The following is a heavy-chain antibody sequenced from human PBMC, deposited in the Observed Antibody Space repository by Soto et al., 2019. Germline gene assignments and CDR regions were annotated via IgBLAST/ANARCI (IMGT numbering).Heavy chain of an antibody. D-gene: IGHD6-19*01. CDR2: IYPGDSDT. CDR1: GYSFTSYW. J-gene: IGHJ6*02. CDR3: ARLAVAGTKHYYYGMDV. V-gene: IGHV5-51*01. Sequence: PVESLKISWKGSGYSFTSYWVGWVRQMPGKGLGWMGIIYPGDSDTRYSPSFQGQVTISADKSISTAYLQWSSLKASDTAMYYCARLAVAGTKHYYYGMDVWGQGTTVTVSS.